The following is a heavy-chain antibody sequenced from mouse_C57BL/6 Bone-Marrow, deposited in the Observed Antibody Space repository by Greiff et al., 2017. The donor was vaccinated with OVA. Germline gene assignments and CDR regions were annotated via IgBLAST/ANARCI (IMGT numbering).Heavy chain of an antibody. J-gene: IGHJ3*01. CDR3: ARSDYKRFAY. CDR2: IYPGGGYT. D-gene: IGHD2-12*01. Sequence: QVQLQQSGAELVRPGTSVKMSCKASGYTFTNYWIGWAKQRPGHGLEWIGDIYPGGGYTNYNEKFKGKATLTADKSSSTAYMQLSSLTSEDSAVYFCARSDYKRFAYWGQGTLVTVSA. V-gene: IGHV1-63*01. CDR1: GYTFTNYW.